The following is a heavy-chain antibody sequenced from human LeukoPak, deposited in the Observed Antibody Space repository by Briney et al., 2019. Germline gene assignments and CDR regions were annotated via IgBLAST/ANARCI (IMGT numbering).Heavy chain of an antibody. J-gene: IGHJ4*02. CDR3: ARGGRIAAAGTWDFDY. CDR1: GGSFSGYY. Sequence: PSETLSLTCAVYGGSFSGYYWSWIRQPPGKGLEWIGEINHSGSTNYNPPLKSRVTISVDTSKNQFSLKLSSVTAADTAVYYCARGGRIAAAGTWDFDYWGQGTLVTVSS. V-gene: IGHV4-34*01. D-gene: IGHD6-13*01. CDR2: INHSGST.